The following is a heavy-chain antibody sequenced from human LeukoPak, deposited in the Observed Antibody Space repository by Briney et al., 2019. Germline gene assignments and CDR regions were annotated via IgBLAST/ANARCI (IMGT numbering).Heavy chain of an antibody. Sequence: PGGSLRLSCAASGFTFSSYAMHWVRQAPGKGLEWVAVISYDGSNKYYADSVKGRFTISRDNSKNTLYLQMNSLRAEDTAVYYCARAAHLCSGGSCYRGGLDYWGQGTLVTVSS. D-gene: IGHD2-15*01. J-gene: IGHJ4*02. CDR2: ISYDGSNK. CDR3: ARAAHLCSGGSCYRGGLDY. V-gene: IGHV3-30-3*01. CDR1: GFTFSSYA.